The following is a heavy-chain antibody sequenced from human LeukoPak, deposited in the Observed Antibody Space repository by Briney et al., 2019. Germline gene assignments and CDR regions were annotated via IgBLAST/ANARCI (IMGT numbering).Heavy chain of an antibody. D-gene: IGHD6-19*01. CDR3: ARIAVAGTDRQYYFDY. J-gene: IGHJ4*02. V-gene: IGHV5-51*01. CDR2: IYAGDSDT. CDR1: GYSFTNYW. Sequence: GESLKISCRGSGYSFTNYWIGWVRQKPGKGLEWMGRIYAGDSDTRYSPSFQGQVTISADRSISTAYLQWSSLKAPDTAMYYYARIAVAGTDRQYYFDYWGQGTLVTVSS.